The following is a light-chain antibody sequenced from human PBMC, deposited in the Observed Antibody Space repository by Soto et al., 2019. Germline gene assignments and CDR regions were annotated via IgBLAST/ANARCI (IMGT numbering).Light chain of an antibody. J-gene: IGKJ2*01. Sequence: DIVMTQSPDSLAVSLGERATINCKSSQSVLYSSNNKNYLAWYQQKPGQPPKLLICWASTRESGVPDRFSGSGSGTDFTLTISSLQAEDVAVYYCQQCYNTPYTFGQGTKVDIK. V-gene: IGKV4-1*01. CDR3: QQCYNTPYT. CDR1: QSVLYSSNNKNY. CDR2: WAS.